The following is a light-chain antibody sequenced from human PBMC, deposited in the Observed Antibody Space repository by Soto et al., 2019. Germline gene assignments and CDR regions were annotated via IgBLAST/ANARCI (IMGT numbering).Light chain of an antibody. CDR2: GAS. V-gene: IGKV3-15*01. CDR3: QQYHNRRWT. CDR1: QSVSSN. Sequence: EIVMTQSPATLSVSPGERATLSCRASQSVSSNLAWYQQKPGQAPRLLIYGASNRANGIPARFSGSGSGTELTLPIRSLQSEDFAVYYCQQYHNRRWTFGPGTKVHIK. J-gene: IGKJ1*01.